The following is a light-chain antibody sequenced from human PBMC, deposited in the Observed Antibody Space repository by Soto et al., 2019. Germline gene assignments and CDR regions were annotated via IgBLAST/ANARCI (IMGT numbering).Light chain of an antibody. Sequence: EIVLTQSPVTLSLSPGERATLSCRASQSVSSSNLAWYQQKTGQAPRLLIYGTSSRATGIPDRFSGSGSGTDFTLTISRLEPEDFADYYCQQYGTSPPYTFGQGTKLEIK. CDR3: QQYGTSPPYT. J-gene: IGKJ2*01. V-gene: IGKV3-20*01. CDR2: GTS. CDR1: QSVSSSN.